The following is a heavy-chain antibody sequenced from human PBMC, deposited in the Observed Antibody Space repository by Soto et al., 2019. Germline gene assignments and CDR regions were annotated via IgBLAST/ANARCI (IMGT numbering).Heavy chain of an antibody. V-gene: IGHV4-39*01. CDR3: ARGDRYCGGDCYNFQH. J-gene: IGHJ1*01. D-gene: IGHD2-21*02. CDR2: IYYSGST. CDR1: GGSISSSSYY. Sequence: QLQLQESGPGLVKPSETLSLTCTVSGGSISSSSYYWGWIRQPPGKGLEWIGSIYYSGSTYYNPSLKSRVTISVDTSKNQFSLKLSSVTAADTAVYYCARGDRYCGGDCYNFQHWGQGTLVTVSS.